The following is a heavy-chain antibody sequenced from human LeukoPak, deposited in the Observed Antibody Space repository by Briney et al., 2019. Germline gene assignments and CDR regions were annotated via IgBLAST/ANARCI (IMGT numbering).Heavy chain of an antibody. CDR1: GFAFRSCE. D-gene: IGHD3-22*01. CDR2: ISSSGTTI. Sequence: GGSLRLSCAASGFAFRSCEMNWVRQAPGKGLEWISYISSSGTTIYYAGSVKGRFAISRDNAKNSLYLQMNSLRAEDTAVYYCARAYYYDSSGYDYWGQGTLVTVSS. J-gene: IGHJ4*02. V-gene: IGHV3-48*03. CDR3: ARAYYYDSSGYDY.